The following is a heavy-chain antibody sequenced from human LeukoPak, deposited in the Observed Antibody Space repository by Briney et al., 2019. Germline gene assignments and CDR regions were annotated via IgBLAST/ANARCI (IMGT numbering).Heavy chain of an antibody. J-gene: IGHJ6*02. V-gene: IGHV3-7*01. CDR3: ARDQGYDFWSGYYTPYYYGMDV. CDR1: GFTFSSYW. Sequence: GGSLRLSCAASGFTFSSYWMSWVRQAPGKGLEWVANIKQDGSEKYYVDSVKGRFTISRDNAKNSLYLQMNSLRAEDTAVYYCARDQGYDFWSGYYTPYYYGMDVWGQGTTVTVSS. D-gene: IGHD3-3*01. CDR2: IKQDGSEK.